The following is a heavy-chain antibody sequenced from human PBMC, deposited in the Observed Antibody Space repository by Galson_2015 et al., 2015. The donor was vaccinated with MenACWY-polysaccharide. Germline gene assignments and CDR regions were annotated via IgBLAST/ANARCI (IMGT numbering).Heavy chain of an antibody. D-gene: IGHD6-13*01. CDR2: IGSSGSNT. J-gene: IGHJ4*02. Sequence: SLRLSCAASGFTFSNFAMSWVRQAPGKGLEWVSTIGSSGSNTYYADSVKGRFTISRDNAKNTLSLQMNSLRAEDKAVYYCARVRCSTLKFQFDYWGQGTLVTVSS. CDR3: ARVRCSTLKFQFDY. CDR1: GFTFSNFA. V-gene: IGHV3-23*01.